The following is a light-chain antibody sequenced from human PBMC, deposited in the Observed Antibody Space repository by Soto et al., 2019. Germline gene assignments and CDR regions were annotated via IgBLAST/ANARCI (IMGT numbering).Light chain of an antibody. J-gene: IGKJ5*01. CDR3: QQYSNSIT. Sequence: EIVLTQSPGTLSLSPLERXPLXLVASQSVYRDYLAWFQQKPGQPPRLLIYGASSRATGIPDRFSGSGSGTDFTLTINRLEPEDFAVYYCQQYSNSITFGQGTRLEI. CDR1: QSVYRDY. V-gene: IGKV3-20*01. CDR2: GAS.